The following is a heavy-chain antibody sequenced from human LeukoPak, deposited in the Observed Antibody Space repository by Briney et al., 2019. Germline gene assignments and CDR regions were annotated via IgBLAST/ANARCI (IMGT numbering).Heavy chain of an antibody. V-gene: IGHV3-20*04. D-gene: IGHD2-21*01. Sequence: PGGSLRLSCAASGFIFNDHGMSWVRQGPGKGLEWVSGINWNGGNTNYAESVKGGFTISRDNAKNSLYLQMNSLRAEDTALYYCAGGDYDYYMDGWGKGTTVTVSS. CDR1: GFIFNDHG. J-gene: IGHJ6*03. CDR2: INWNGGNT. CDR3: AGGDYDYYMDG.